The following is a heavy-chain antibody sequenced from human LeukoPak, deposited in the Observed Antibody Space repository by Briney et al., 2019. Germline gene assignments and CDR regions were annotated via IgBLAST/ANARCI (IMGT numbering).Heavy chain of an antibody. V-gene: IGHV3-23*01. CDR1: GFTFSSYG. Sequence: GGSLRLSCAASGFTFSSYGMSWVRQAPGKGLEWVSGISSNGGSTYYADSVKGRFTISRDNSMDTLYLQMNSLRAEDTAVYYCAGRTADTSGYYYVPKYFQHWGQGTLVTVSS. CDR2: ISSNGGST. D-gene: IGHD3-22*01. CDR3: AGRTADTSGYYYVPKYFQH. J-gene: IGHJ1*01.